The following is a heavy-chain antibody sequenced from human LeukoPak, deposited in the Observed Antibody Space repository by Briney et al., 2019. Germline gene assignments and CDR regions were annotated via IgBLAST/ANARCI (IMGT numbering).Heavy chain of an antibody. CDR1: GNYW. V-gene: IGHV3-74*01. Sequence: GGSLRLSCAVSGNYWMHWVRQAPGKGLVWVSHINSDGSWTSYADSVKGRFTISKGNAKNTVYLQMNSLRAEDTAVYYCVSFYETYWGRGTLVTVSS. CDR2: INSDGSWT. D-gene: IGHD2/OR15-2a*01. CDR3: VSFYETY. J-gene: IGHJ4*02.